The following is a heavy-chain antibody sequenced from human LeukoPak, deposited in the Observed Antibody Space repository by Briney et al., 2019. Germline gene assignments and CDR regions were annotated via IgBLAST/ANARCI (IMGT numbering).Heavy chain of an antibody. CDR3: ARLLGPVVVAATFDY. Sequence: PSETLSLTCTVSDGSISSYYWSWIRQPPGKGLEWIGFISYSGSTNYNPSLQSRVTMSVDTSKNQFSLKLSSVTAADTAVYYCARLLGPVVVAATFDYWGQGTLVTVSS. CDR2: ISYSGST. CDR1: DGSISSYY. V-gene: IGHV4-59*08. J-gene: IGHJ4*02. D-gene: IGHD2-15*01.